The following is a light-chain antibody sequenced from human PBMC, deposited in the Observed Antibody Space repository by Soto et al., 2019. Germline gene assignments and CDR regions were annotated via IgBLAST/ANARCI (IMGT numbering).Light chain of an antibody. J-gene: IGKJ4*01. CDR2: ASS. Sequence: DIQMPQSPSSLSASVGDTVTITCRASQNINNYLNWYQQKPGKAPKLLMFASSNLQIGVPSRFSGRGSGTEFILTINALQPEDFATYLCQQTHSTPRLSFGGGPKVEIK. CDR1: QNINNY. V-gene: IGKV1-39*01. CDR3: QQTHSTPRLS.